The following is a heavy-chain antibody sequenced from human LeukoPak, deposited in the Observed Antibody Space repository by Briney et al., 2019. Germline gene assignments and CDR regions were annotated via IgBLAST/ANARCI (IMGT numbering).Heavy chain of an antibody. CDR3: AKGYYYDSSGYYHDAFDI. V-gene: IGHV3-9*03. Sequence: GRSLRLSCAASGFTFDDYAMHWVRHAPGKGLEWVSGISWNSGSIVYVDSVKGRFTISRDNAKNSLYLQMNSLRAEDMALYYCAKGYYYDSSGYYHDAFDIWGQGTMVTVSS. D-gene: IGHD3-22*01. J-gene: IGHJ3*02. CDR1: GFTFDDYA. CDR2: ISWNSGSI.